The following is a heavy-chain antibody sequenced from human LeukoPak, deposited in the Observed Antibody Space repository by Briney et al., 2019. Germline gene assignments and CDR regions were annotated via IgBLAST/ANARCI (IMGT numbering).Heavy chain of an antibody. D-gene: IGHD3-22*01. CDR3: ARDHGITMTVGDAFDI. CDR2: IYHSGSA. Sequence: PSETLSLTCSVSDYSISSGYYWGWIRQPPGKGLEWIGSMEWIGSIYHSGSAYYNPSLKSRVTISVDTSKNQFSLKLSSVTAADTAVYYCARDHGITMTVGDAFDIWGQGTMVTVSS. V-gene: IGHV4-38-2*02. J-gene: IGHJ3*02. CDR1: DYSISSGYY.